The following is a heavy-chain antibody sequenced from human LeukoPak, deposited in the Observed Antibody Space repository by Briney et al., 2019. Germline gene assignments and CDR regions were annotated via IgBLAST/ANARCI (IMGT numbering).Heavy chain of an antibody. CDR2: ISSSGSTI. V-gene: IGHV3-48*04. D-gene: IGHD5-18*01. Sequence: PGRSLRLSCAASGFTFSSYGMHWVRQAPGKGLEWVSYISSSGSTIYYADSVKGRFTISRDNAKNSLYLQMNSLRAEDTAVYYCARARYSYGVGSTYWGQGTLVTVSS. J-gene: IGHJ4*02. CDR3: ARARYSYGVGSTY. CDR1: GFTFSSYG.